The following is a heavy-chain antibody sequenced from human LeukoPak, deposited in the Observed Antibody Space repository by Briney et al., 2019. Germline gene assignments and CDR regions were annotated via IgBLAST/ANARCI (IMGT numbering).Heavy chain of an antibody. CDR1: GGSISSGSYY. Sequence: SETLSLTCTVSGGSISSGSYYWSWIRQPAGKGLEWIGRIYTSGSTNYNPSLKSRVTISVDTSKNQFSLKLSSVTAADTAVYYCARSIFLRTYYYDSSGLGGWFDPWGQGTLVTVSS. D-gene: IGHD3-22*01. CDR3: ARSIFLRTYYYDSSGLGGWFDP. CDR2: IYTSGST. J-gene: IGHJ5*02. V-gene: IGHV4-61*02.